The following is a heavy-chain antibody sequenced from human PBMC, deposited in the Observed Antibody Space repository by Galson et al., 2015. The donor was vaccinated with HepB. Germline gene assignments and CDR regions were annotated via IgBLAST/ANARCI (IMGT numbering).Heavy chain of an antibody. D-gene: IGHD3-10*01. CDR2: TYYRSKWYN. CDR3: ARQKTWVDRGVISLLARYPFDY. Sequence: CAISGDSVSSNSAAWNWIRQSPSRGLEWLGRTYYRSKWYNDYAVSVKSRITINPDTSKNQFSLQLNSVTPEDTAVYYCARQKTWVDRGVISLLARYPFDYWGQGTLVTVSS. V-gene: IGHV6-1*01. J-gene: IGHJ4*02. CDR1: GDSVSSNSAA.